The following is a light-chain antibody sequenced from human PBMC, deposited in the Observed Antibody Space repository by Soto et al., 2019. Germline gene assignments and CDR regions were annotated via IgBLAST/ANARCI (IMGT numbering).Light chain of an antibody. V-gene: IGLV1-47*02. Sequence: QPVLTQPPSASGTPGQRVTISCSGSSSNIGSNYVYWYQQLPGTAPKLLIFGNNQRPSGVPDRFSGSKSGTSASLAISGLRSEDEADYYCAAWDDSLSGYVFGTGTK. J-gene: IGLJ1*01. CDR3: AAWDDSLSGYV. CDR2: GNN. CDR1: SSNIGSNY.